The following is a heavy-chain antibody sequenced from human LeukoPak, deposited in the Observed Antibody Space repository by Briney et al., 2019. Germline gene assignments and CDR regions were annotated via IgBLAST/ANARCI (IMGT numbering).Heavy chain of an antibody. Sequence: GGSLRLSCAASGFTFSSYSMSWVRQAPGKGLEWVSAISGSGGSTYCADSVKGRFTISRDNYKNTLYLQMNSLRAEDTAVYYCAKGLFGSSWYWKHWGQGTLVTVSS. CDR1: GFTFSSYS. CDR3: AKGLFGSSWYWKH. J-gene: IGHJ1*01. V-gene: IGHV3-23*01. CDR2: ISGSGGST. D-gene: IGHD6-13*01.